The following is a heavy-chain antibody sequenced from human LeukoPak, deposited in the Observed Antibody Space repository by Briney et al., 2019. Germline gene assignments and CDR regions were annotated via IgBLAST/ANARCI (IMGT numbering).Heavy chain of an antibody. CDR1: GFTFSGCG. CDR3: AREQWAADDALDI. D-gene: IGHD6-13*01. V-gene: IGHV3-33*01. CDR2: IWYDGSNA. J-gene: IGHJ3*02. Sequence: GGSLRLSCAASGFTFSGCGMHWVRQAPGKGLEWVAVIWYDGSNAYYADSVKGRFTVSRDNAKNTLYLQMNSLRVEDTAVYYCAREQWAADDALDIWGQGTMVTVSS.